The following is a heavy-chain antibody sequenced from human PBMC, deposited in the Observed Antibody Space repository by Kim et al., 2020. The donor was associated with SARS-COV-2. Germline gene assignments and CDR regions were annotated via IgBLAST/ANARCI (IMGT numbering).Heavy chain of an antibody. J-gene: IGHJ3*01. Sequence: GGSLRLSCVGSGFTFETYAMSWVRQASGKGLEWVSTMGGGDNDRYYADSVKGRFTISRDNSKKTLFLHMNSLRVEDTALYFCAKDQIHKNGLYDSFDVWGLGTLVSLSS. CDR2: MGGGDNDR. D-gene: IGHD2-8*01. CDR1: GFTFETYA. CDR3: AKDQIHKNGLYDSFDV. V-gene: IGHV3-23*01.